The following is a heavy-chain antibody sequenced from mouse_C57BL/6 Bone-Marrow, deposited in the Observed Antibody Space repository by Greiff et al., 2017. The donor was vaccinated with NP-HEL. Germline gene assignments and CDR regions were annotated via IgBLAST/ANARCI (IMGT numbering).Heavy chain of an antibody. Sequence: EVKLMESGGGLVKPGGSLKLSCAASGFTFSSNTMSWVRQTPEKRLEWVATISGGGGNTYYPDSVKGRFTISRDNAKNTLYLQMSSLRSEDTALYYCARQGYAWYFDVWGTGTTVTVSS. J-gene: IGHJ1*03. CDR2: ISGGGGNT. CDR3: ARQGYAWYFDV. V-gene: IGHV5-9*01. D-gene: IGHD3-1*01. CDR1: GFTFSSNT.